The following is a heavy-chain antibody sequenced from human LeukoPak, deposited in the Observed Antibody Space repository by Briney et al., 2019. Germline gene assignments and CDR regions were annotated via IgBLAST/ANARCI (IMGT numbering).Heavy chain of an antibody. J-gene: IGHJ4*02. CDR3: VGVLRFLDY. CDR1: GGSFSGYY. V-gene: IGHV4-34*01. CDR2: INHSGST. Sequence: PSETLSLTCAVYGGSFSGYYWSWIRQPPGKGLEWIGEINHSGSTNYNPSPKSRVTISVDTSKNQFSLKLSSVTAADTAVYYCVGVLRFLDYWGQGTLVTVSS. D-gene: IGHD3-3*01.